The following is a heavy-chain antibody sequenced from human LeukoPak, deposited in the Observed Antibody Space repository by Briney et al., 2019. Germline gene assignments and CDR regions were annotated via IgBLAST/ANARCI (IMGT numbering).Heavy chain of an antibody. D-gene: IGHD3-16*02. V-gene: IGHV4-34*01. CDR2: IYYSGST. J-gene: IGHJ4*02. CDR1: GFTFSSYS. Sequence: GSLRLSCAASGFTFSSYSMNWVRQPPGKGLEWIGSIYYSGSTNYNPSLKSRVTISVDTSKNQFSLKLSSVTAADTAVYYCARGGHVWGSYRYNFDYWGQGTLVTVSS. CDR3: ARGGHVWGSYRYNFDY.